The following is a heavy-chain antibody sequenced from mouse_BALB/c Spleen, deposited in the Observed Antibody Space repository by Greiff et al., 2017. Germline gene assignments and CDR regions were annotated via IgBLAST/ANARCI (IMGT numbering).Heavy chain of an antibody. CDR3: TRGEGSRYDDYFDY. J-gene: IGHJ2*01. CDR1: GYTFTSYY. CDR2: INPSNGGT. D-gene: IGHD2-14*01. Sequence: QVHVKQPGAELVKPGASVKLSCKASGYTFTSYYMYWVKQRPGQGLEWIGGINPSNGGTNFNEKFKSKATLTVDKSSSTAYMQLSSLTSEDSAVYYCTRGEGSRYDDYFDYWGQGTTLTVSS. V-gene: IGHV1S81*02.